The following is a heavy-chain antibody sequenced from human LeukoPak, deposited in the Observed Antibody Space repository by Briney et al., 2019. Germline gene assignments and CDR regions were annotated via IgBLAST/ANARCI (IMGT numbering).Heavy chain of an antibody. CDR2: IYYSGST. CDR3: ARGFGIPDAFDI. V-gene: IGHV4-31*03. CDR1: GGSISSGGYY. Sequence: KPSETLSLTCTVSGGSISSGGYYWSWIRQHPGKGLEWIGYIYYSGSTYYNPSLKSRVTISVDTSKNQFSLKLSSVTAADTAVYYCARGFGIPDAFDIWGQGTMVTVSS. J-gene: IGHJ3*02. D-gene: IGHD1-14*01.